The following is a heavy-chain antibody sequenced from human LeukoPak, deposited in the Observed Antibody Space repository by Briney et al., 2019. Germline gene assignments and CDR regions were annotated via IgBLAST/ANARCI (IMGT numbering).Heavy chain of an antibody. D-gene: IGHD1-26*01. CDR3: ATVYSGSYYFDY. CDR1: GGTFSSDA. V-gene: IGHV1-69*13. J-gene: IGHJ4*02. CDR2: FIPIFRAA. Sequence: GASVKVSCKASGGTFSSDAISWVRQAPGQGREWVGVFIPIFRAANYAQELQGGVTITANESASAVYMELSSLRSDDTAVYYCATVYSGSYYFDYWGQGTLVTVSS.